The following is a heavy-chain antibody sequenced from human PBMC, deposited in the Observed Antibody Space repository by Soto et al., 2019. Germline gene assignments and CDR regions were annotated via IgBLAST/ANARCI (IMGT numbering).Heavy chain of an antibody. Sequence: PLETLSLTCTVSGGSVSSQYWSWIRQPAGKGLEWIGRIYNGGIPLIHPSLESRVALSLDTSKNQFSLTLSSVTAADTAIYYCASQDYGKSVHYFDYWGRGTLVTVSS. J-gene: IGHJ4*02. CDR2: IYNGGIP. D-gene: IGHD3-10*01. V-gene: IGHV4-4*07. CDR1: GGSVSSQY. CDR3: ASQDYGKSVHYFDY.